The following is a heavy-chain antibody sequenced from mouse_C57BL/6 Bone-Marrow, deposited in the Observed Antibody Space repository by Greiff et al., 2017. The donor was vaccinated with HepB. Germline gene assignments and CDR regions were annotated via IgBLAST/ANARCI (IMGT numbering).Heavy chain of an antibody. Sequence: EVKVEESGGGLVQPGGSLKLSCAASGFTFSDYGMAWVRQAPRKGPEWVAFISNLAYSIYYADTVTGRFTISRENAKNTLYLEMSSLRSEDTAMYYCARLNWGAFAYWGQGTLVTVSA. CDR2: ISNLAYSI. D-gene: IGHD4-1*02. CDR1: GFTFSDYG. V-gene: IGHV5-15*04. J-gene: IGHJ3*01. CDR3: ARLNWGAFAY.